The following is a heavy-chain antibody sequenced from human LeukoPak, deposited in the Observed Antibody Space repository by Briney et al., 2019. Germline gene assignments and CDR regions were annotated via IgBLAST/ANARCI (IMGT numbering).Heavy chain of an antibody. Sequence: GGFLRLSCAVSGFTFRSYWMSWLRQAPGKGLECVASISQDGTKQYYVDSVRGRFTISRDDAKNSVYLQMNNLRVQDTAVYYCVRRNLFDYWGQGTLVTVSS. CDR3: VRRNLFDY. V-gene: IGHV3-7*03. CDR2: ISQDGTKQ. CDR1: GFTFRSYW. J-gene: IGHJ4*02.